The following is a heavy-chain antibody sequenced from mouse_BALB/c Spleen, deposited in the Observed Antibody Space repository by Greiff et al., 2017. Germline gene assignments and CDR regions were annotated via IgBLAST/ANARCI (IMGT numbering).Heavy chain of an antibody. V-gene: IGHV1-18*01. Sequence: EVQLQQSGPELVKPGASVKIPCKASGYTFTDYNMDWVKQSHGKSLEWIGDINPNNGGTIYNQKFKGKATLTVDKSSSTAYMELRSLTSEDTAVYYCAREGYYGYGYYFDYWGQGTTLTVSS. CDR2: INPNNGGT. D-gene: IGHD1-2*01. CDR3: AREGYYGYGYYFDY. CDR1: GYTFTDYN. J-gene: IGHJ2*01.